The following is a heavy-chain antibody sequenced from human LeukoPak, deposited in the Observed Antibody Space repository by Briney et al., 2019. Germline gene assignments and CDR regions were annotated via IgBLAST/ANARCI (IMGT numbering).Heavy chain of an antibody. CDR1: GGSISSSNW. J-gene: IGHJ6*03. CDR3: ASTRYFDWFFRNYYYMDV. Sequence: SETLSLTCAVSGGSISSSNWWSGVRPPPGKGLEWIGEIYHSGSTNYNPSLKSRVTISVDKSKNQFSLKLSSVTAADTAVYYCASTRYFDWFFRNYYYMDVWGKGTTVTISS. V-gene: IGHV4-4*02. D-gene: IGHD3-9*01. CDR2: IYHSGST.